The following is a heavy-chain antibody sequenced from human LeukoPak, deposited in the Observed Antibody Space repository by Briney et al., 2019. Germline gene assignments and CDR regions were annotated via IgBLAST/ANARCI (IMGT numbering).Heavy chain of an antibody. CDR3: AKDVFSSWYFDY. J-gene: IGHJ4*02. V-gene: IGHV3-30*02. Sequence: GGSLRLSCAASGFTFSSYGMHWIRQAPGKGLEWVAFIRNDGSSKYYADSVKGRFTISRDNSKNTLYLQMNSLRAEDTAVYYRAKDVFSSWYFDYWGQGTLVTVSS. CDR1: GFTFSSYG. D-gene: IGHD6-13*01. CDR2: IRNDGSSK.